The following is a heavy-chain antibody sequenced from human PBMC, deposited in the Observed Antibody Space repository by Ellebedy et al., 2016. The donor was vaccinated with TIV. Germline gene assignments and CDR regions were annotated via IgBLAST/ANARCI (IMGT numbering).Heavy chain of an antibody. CDR2: ISVSSNYI. D-gene: IGHD4-17*01. CDR1: GFTFNTYN. J-gene: IGHJ3*02. Sequence: PGGSLRLSCAASGFTFNTYNINWVRRSPGKGLEWVSSISVSSNYIFYADALEGRFTVSRDNSKNTVYLQMNSLRAEDTAVYYCARPQFGDYDAIDIWGKGAPVTVSS. V-gene: IGHV3-21*06. CDR3: ARPQFGDYDAIDI.